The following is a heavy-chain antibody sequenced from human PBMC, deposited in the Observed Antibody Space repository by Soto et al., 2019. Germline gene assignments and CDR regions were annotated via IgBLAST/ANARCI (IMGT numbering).Heavy chain of an antibody. Sequence: QVQLQESGPGLVKPSQTLFLTCTVSGGSISSGGYYWSWIRQHPGKGLEWIGYIYYSGSTYYNPALKSRVNISVDTSKNQFSLKLSSVTAADTAVYYCVGQLPLGMDVWGQGTTVTVSS. J-gene: IGHJ6*02. CDR1: GGSISSGGYY. CDR3: VGQLPLGMDV. D-gene: IGHD1-1*01. CDR2: IYYSGST. V-gene: IGHV4-31*03.